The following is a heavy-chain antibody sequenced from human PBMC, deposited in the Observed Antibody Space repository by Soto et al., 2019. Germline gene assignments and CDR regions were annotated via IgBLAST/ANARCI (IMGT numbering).Heavy chain of an antibody. J-gene: IGHJ4*02. V-gene: IGHV3-15*07. CDR3: TTFRYYYDSSGYYLWDF. CDR1: GFTFSSAW. D-gene: IGHD3-22*01. Sequence: EVQLVESGGGLVKPVGSLRLSCAASGFTFSSAWMNWVRQAPGKGLEWVGRIKSKTDGGTTDYAAPVKGRFTISRDDSKNTLYLQMNSLKTEDTAVYFCTTFRYYYDSSGYYLWDFWGQGTLVTVSS. CDR2: IKSKTDGGTT.